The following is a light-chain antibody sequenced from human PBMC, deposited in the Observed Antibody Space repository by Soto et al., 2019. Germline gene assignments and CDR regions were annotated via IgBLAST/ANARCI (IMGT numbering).Light chain of an antibody. Sequence: DIVLTQSPATLSLSPGERATLSCRASQSVSTYLAWYQQKPGQAPRLLIYDASNRATGIPARFSGGGSGTDFTLTISSLEPEDFAVYYCQQRTNWPRTFGPGTKVEIK. J-gene: IGKJ1*01. V-gene: IGKV3-11*01. CDR2: DAS. CDR1: QSVSTY. CDR3: QQRTNWPRT.